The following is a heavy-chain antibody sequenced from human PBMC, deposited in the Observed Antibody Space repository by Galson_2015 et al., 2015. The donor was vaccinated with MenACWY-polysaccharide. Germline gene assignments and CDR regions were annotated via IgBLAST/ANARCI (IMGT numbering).Heavy chain of an antibody. V-gene: IGHV4-34*01. Sequence: SETLSLTCVVYDGSFSGYFWTWIRQPPGKGLEWIGEIDHSGSTNYNPSLKSRVTISADRSKNQFSLKLNYVTAADTAVYYCARTAGHCSGGDCYLRYLEKWSQGSLVTVSS. CDR3: ARTAGHCSGGDCYLRYLEK. J-gene: IGHJ4*02. CDR1: DGSFSGYF. CDR2: IDHSGST. D-gene: IGHD2-15*01.